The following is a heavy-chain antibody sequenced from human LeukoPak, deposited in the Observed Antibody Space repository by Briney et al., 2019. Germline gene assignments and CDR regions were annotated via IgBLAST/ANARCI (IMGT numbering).Heavy chain of an antibody. V-gene: IGHV3-21*01. CDR2: ISSSSSDI. CDR1: GFIFSTYS. J-gene: IGHJ5*02. Sequence: GRSLRLSCAASGFIFSTYSMAWVRQAPGKGLEWVSCISSSSSDIYYADSVKGRFTISRDNSKNTLYLQMNSLRAEDTAVYYCARDGFPVLRYSDWLFDWFDPWGQGTLVTVSS. D-gene: IGHD3-9*01. CDR3: ARDGFPVLRYSDWLFDWFDP.